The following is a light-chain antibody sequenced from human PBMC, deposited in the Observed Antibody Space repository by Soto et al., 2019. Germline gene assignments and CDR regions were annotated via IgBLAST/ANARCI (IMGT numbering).Light chain of an antibody. V-gene: IGKV3-15*01. CDR3: QQYNKWPPIT. CDR2: GAS. Sequence: EIVLTQSPXXLXXXXGXXXTXXCRXIQSVSSSYLAWYQQKPGQAPRLLIYGASTRATGIPARFSGSGSGTEFTLTISSLQSEDFAVYYCQQYNKWPPITFGQGTRLEI. J-gene: IGKJ5*01. CDR1: QSVSSSY.